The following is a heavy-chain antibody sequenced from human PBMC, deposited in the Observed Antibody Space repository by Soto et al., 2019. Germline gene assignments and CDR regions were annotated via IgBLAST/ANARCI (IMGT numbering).Heavy chain of an antibody. Sequence: VGSLRLSCAASGFTFSAYAMHWVRQAPGKGLEYISGISTNGGSTNYADSVKGRFTISRDNSNNTLYLQMGSLRAEDMAVYYCARSGGYDRRYYYGMDVCGQGTTVTVSS. D-gene: IGHD5-12*01. V-gene: IGHV3-64*02. CDR1: GFTFSAYA. J-gene: IGHJ6*02. CDR3: ARSGGYDRRYYYGMDV. CDR2: ISTNGGST.